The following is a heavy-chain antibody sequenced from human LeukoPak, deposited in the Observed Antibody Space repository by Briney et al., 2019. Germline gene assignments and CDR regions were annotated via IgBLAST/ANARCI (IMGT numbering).Heavy chain of an antibody. CDR3: VWNSEHYFDF. Sequence: GGSLRLSCAASGFTFSNAWMSWVRQAPGKGLEWVGRIKNKGEGETTDYAAPVKGRFTISRDDSENTLFLQMHSLETEDTALYYCVWNSEHYFDFWGQGSLVTVSS. D-gene: IGHD1-7*01. J-gene: IGHJ4*02. CDR2: IKNKGEGETT. V-gene: IGHV3-15*01. CDR1: GFTFSNAW.